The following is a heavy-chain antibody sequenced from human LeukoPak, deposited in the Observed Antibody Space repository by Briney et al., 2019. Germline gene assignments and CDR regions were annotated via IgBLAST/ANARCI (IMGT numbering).Heavy chain of an antibody. CDR1: GYTFTNYD. Sequence: GASVKVSCKASGYTFTNYDINWVRQATGQGLEWLGWMSASSGSAGYAQKFQGRVGMTRATSISTAYLELSSLTFDDTAVYYCARTPPKGDIDYWGQGTLVTVSS. J-gene: IGHJ4*02. D-gene: IGHD2-21*02. CDR2: MSASSGSA. CDR3: ARTPPKGDIDY. V-gene: IGHV1-8*01.